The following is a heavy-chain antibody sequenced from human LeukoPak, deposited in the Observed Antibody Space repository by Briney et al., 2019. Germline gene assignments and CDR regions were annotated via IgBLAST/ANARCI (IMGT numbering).Heavy chain of an antibody. D-gene: IGHD2-15*01. CDR1: GGSISSGDYY. V-gene: IGHV4-30-4*01. CDR3: ARGDRGYYYGMDV. Sequence: SETLSLTCTVSGGSISSGDYYWSWIRQPPGKGLEWIGYIYYSGSTYYNPSLKSRVTISVDTSSNQFSLKLSSVTAADTAVYYCARGDRGYYYGMDVWGQGTTVTVSS. CDR2: IYYSGST. J-gene: IGHJ6*02.